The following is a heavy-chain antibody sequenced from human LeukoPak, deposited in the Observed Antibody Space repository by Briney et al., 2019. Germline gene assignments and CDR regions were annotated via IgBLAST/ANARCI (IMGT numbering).Heavy chain of an antibody. CDR3: ARDYTGGWNDY. CDR2: INQDGTEK. J-gene: IGHJ4*02. V-gene: IGHV3-7*01. CDR1: GFTFTTYW. D-gene: IGHD7-27*01. Sequence: GGSLRLSCAASGFTFTTYWMTWVRQAPGKGLEWVANINQDGTEKYYVDSVKGRFTISRDNAKNSLYLQMNSLRVEDTAVYYCARDYTGGWNDYWGQGTLVTVSS.